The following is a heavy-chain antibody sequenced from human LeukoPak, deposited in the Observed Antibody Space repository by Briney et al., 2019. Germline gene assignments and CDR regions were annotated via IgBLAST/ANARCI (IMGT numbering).Heavy chain of an antibody. J-gene: IGHJ4*02. V-gene: IGHV1-3*01. Sequence: GASVKVSWKASGYTFTSYAMHWVRQAPGQRLEWMGWINAGNGNTKYSQKFQGRVTITRDTSASTAYMELSSLRSEDTAVYYCARDGGVGEFDYWGQGTLVTVSS. CDR2: INAGNGNT. D-gene: IGHD3-10*01. CDR3: ARDGGVGEFDY. CDR1: GYTFTSYA.